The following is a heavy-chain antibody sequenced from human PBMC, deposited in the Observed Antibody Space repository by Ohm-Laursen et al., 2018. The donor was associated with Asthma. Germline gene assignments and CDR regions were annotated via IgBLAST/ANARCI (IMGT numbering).Heavy chain of an antibody. CDR3: AVRTTSAGFDV. J-gene: IGHJ6*02. D-gene: IGHD1-1*01. Sequence: SLILSCAASGFTFSSYSMNWVRQAPGKGLEWVSYITSYSSTTYYADSVKGRFTIPRDNAKNSLYLQMNSLRAQDTAVYYCAVRTTSAGFDVWGQGTTVTVSS. CDR1: GFTFSSYS. V-gene: IGHV3-48*01. CDR2: ITSYSSTT.